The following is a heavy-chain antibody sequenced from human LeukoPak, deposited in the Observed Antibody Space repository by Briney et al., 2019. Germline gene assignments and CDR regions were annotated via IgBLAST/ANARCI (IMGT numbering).Heavy chain of an antibody. CDR1: GGSISSYY. CDR3: ARERSKYDFWSGYYTDHDAFDI. Sequence: SETLSLTCTVSGGSISSYYWSWIRQPPGKGLEWIGYIYYSGSTNYNPSLKSRVTISVDTSKNQFSLKLSSVTAADTAVYYCARERSKYDFWSGYYTDHDAFDIWGQGTMVTVSS. CDR2: IYYSGST. J-gene: IGHJ3*02. D-gene: IGHD3-3*01. V-gene: IGHV4-59*01.